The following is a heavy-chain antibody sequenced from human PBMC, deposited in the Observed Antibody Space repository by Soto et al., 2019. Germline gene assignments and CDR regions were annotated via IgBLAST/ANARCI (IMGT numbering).Heavy chain of an antibody. Sequence: EVQLLESGGGLVQPGGSLRLSCVASGFTFSSYVMNWVRQAPGKGLEWVSGISGSGRSTYYAASVKGRLTISRDNSKNTLYLQMNSLRAEDTAVYYCAKDGEDIVVVDDERKGGMDVWGQGTTVTVSS. CDR2: ISGSGRST. V-gene: IGHV3-23*01. CDR3: AKDGEDIVVVDDERKGGMDV. CDR1: GFTFSSYV. J-gene: IGHJ6*02. D-gene: IGHD2-15*01.